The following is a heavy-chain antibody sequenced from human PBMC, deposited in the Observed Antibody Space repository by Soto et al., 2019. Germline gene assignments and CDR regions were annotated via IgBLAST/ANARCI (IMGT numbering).Heavy chain of an antibody. CDR3: ARDGFRSWYYFDY. CDR1: GYTFTGYY. D-gene: IGHD6-13*01. J-gene: IGHJ4*02. Sequence: ASVKVSCKASGYTFTGYYMHWVRQAPGQGLEWMGWINPNSGGTNYAQKFQGRVTMTRDTSISTAYMGLSRLRSDDTAVYYCARDGFRSWYYFDYWGQGTLVTVSS. V-gene: IGHV1-2*02. CDR2: INPNSGGT.